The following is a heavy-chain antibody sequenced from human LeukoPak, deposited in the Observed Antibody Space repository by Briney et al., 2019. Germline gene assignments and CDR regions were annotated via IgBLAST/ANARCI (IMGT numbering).Heavy chain of an antibody. CDR3: ARSPFDDFGSGTYHDY. Sequence: GGSLRLSCAASGFTFSSHAMHWVRQAPGKGLEYVSAISSNGGSAYYANSVEGRLTIPRDNSKNTLYLQMGSLRAEDMAVYYCARSPFDDFGSGTYHDYWGQGTLVTVSS. V-gene: IGHV3-64*01. CDR2: ISSNGGSA. D-gene: IGHD3-10*01. J-gene: IGHJ4*02. CDR1: GFTFSSHA.